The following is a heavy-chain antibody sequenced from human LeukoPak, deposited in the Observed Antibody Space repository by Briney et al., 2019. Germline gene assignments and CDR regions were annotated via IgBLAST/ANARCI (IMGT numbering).Heavy chain of an antibody. CDR1: GYTFTGYY. J-gene: IGHJ4*02. CDR3: ARDSANYYDSSGYYGY. D-gene: IGHD3-22*01. CDR2: INPNSGGT. V-gene: IGHV1-2*02. Sequence: GASVKVSCKASGYTFTGYYVHWVRQAPGQGLEWMGWINPNSGGTNYAQKFQGRVTMTRDTSISTAYMELSRLRSDDTAVYYCARDSANYYDSSGYYGYWGQGTLVTVPS.